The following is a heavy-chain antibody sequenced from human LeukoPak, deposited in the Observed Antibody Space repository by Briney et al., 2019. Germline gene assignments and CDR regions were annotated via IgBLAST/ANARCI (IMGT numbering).Heavy chain of an antibody. D-gene: IGHD3-22*01. CDR2: INPDTGDT. V-gene: IGHV1-2*02. J-gene: IGHJ1*01. Sequence: ASVKVSRKASGYTFTGFYVHWMRLAPGQGLEWMGWINPDTGDTNYAQRFQGRVTVTRDTSINTAYMELTRLTSDDTAVFYCAKSDYDSSDFGFFPHWGQGTLVTVSS. CDR3: AKSDYDSSDFGFFPH. CDR1: GYTFTGFY.